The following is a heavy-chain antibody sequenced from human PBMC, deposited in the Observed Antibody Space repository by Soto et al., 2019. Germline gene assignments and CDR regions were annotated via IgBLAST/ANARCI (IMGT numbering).Heavy chain of an antibody. Sequence: QAPGQGLEWMGWINPNSGGTNYAQKFQGRVTMTRDTSISTAYMELSRLRSDDTAVYYCARDGCSSNSCAVGANWFEPWGQGTLV. D-gene: IGHD2-2*01. CDR2: INPNSGGT. J-gene: IGHJ5*02. CDR3: ARDGCSSNSCAVGANWFEP. V-gene: IGHV1-2*02.